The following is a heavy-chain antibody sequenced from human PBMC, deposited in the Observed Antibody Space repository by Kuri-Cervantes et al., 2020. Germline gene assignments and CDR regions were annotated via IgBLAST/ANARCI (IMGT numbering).Heavy chain of an antibody. V-gene: IGHV1-69*02. CDR2: IIPILGIA. D-gene: IGHD3-9*01. Sequence: SVKVSCKASGGTFSSYTSSWVRQAPGQGLEWMGRIIPILGIANYAQKFQGRVTMTTDTSTSTAYMELRSLRSDDTAVYYCVIARYFDWAPHYFDYWGQGTLVTVSS. CDR3: VIARYFDWAPHYFDY. CDR1: GGTFSSYT. J-gene: IGHJ4*02.